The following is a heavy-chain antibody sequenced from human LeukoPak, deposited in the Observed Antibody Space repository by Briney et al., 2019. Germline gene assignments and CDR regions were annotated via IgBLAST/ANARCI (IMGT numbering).Heavy chain of an antibody. V-gene: IGHV4-39*01. CDR2: IYYSGST. CDR1: GGSLSSSVYY. Sequence: SEILSLTCTVSGGSLSSSVYYWGWIRQPPGKGLEWIGTIYYSGSTFHNPSLKSRVTISVDTSKNQFSLKLSSVTAADTAVYYCAKSYAWGSYLDCWGQGTLVTVSS. D-gene: IGHD3-16*02. CDR3: AKSYAWGSYLDC. J-gene: IGHJ4*02.